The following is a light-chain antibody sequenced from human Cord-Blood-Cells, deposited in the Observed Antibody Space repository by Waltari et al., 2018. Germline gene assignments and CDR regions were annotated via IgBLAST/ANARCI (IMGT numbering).Light chain of an antibody. CDR3: MIWHSSAWV. V-gene: IGLV5-45*02. CDR2: YKSDSDK. J-gene: IGLJ3*02. CDR1: SGINVGTYR. Sequence: QAVLTQLSSLSASPGASASLTCTLRSGINVGTYRIYWYQQKPGSPPQYLLRYKSDSDKQQGSGVPSRFSGSKDASVNAGILLISGLQSEDEADYYCMIWHSSAWVFGGGTKLTVL.